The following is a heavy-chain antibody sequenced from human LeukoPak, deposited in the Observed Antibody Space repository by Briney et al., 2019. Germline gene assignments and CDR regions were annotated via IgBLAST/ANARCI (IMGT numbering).Heavy chain of an antibody. CDR2: IYYSGST. Sequence: SETLSLTCTVSGGSISSYYWSWIRQPPGKGLEWIGYIYYSGSTNYYPSLKSRVTISVDTSKNQFSLKLSSVTAADTAVYYCARDRIAAAGDHYYYYGMDVWGQGTTVTVSS. CDR1: GGSISSYY. D-gene: IGHD6-13*01. CDR3: ARDRIAAAGDHYYYYGMDV. J-gene: IGHJ6*02. V-gene: IGHV4-59*01.